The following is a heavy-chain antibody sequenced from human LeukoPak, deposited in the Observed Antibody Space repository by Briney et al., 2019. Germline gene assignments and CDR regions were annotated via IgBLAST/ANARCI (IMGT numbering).Heavy chain of an antibody. D-gene: IGHD7-27*01. J-gene: IGHJ4*02. CDR3: AIDPNWGTHS. CDR1: GFTFSTYT. Sequence: GGSLRLSCAASGFTFSTYTMYWVRHPPGKRLEWVSIIGSSGGGIHYADSAKGRFTISRDNSKNALYLQMNSLRVEDTAVYYCAIDPNWGTHSWGQGVLVTVSS. V-gene: IGHV3-23*01. CDR2: IGSSGGGI.